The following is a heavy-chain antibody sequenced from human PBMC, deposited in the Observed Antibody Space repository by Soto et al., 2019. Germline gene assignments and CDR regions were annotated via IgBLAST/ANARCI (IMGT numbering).Heavy chain of an antibody. CDR2: ISGSGGST. CDR1: GFTFSSYA. V-gene: IGHV3-23*01. Sequence: GSLRLSCAASGFTFSSYAMSWVRQAPGKGLEWVSAISGSGGSTYYADSVKGRFTISRDNSKNTLYLQMNSLRAEDTAVYYCAKPIYGDYTPDYYFYSGIDVWCQGTTVTVSS. D-gene: IGHD4-17*01. J-gene: IGHJ6*02. CDR3: AKPIYGDYTPDYYFYSGIDV.